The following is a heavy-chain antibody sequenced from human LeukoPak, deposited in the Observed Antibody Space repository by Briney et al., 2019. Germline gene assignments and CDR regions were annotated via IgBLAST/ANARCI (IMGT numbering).Heavy chain of an antibody. CDR3: ARADESLVYGMGV. Sequence: KASETLSLTCTLSGGSITSDYWSWIRQSPGKGLEWIGYFSYSGSTHYSPSLTSRVAISVDTSGNQLSLKLRSVTAADTAIYYCARADESLVYGMGVWGPGTTVIVSS. V-gene: IGHV4-59*08. CDR1: GGSITSDY. J-gene: IGHJ6*02. CDR2: FSYSGST.